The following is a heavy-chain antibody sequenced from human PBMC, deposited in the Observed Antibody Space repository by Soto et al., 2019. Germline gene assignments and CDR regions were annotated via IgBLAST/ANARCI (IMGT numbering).Heavy chain of an antibody. D-gene: IGHD2-21*01. V-gene: IGHV1-69*01. CDR2: IIPIFGTA. Sequence: QVQLVQSGAEVQKPGSSVKVSCKASGGTFSSYAISWVRQAPGQGLEWMGGIIPIFGTANYAQKFQGRVTITADESTSTAYMELSSLRSEDTAVYYCARGGEYPGLYYYYGMDVWGQGTTVTVSS. CDR1: GGTFSSYA. CDR3: ARGGEYPGLYYYYGMDV. J-gene: IGHJ6*02.